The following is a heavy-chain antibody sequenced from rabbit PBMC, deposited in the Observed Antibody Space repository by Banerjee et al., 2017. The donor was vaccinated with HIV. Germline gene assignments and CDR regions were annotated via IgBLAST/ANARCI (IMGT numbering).Heavy chain of an antibody. CDR2: IDTSDGDT. D-gene: IGHD1-1*01. CDR3: ARDTSSSFSSYGMDL. CDR1: GVSFSDKDV. V-gene: IGHV1S45*01. J-gene: IGHJ6*01. Sequence: QEQLEESGGGLVKPEGSLTLSCTASGVSFSDKDVMCWVRQAPGKGLELIACIDTSDGDTDYANWPKGRFTISKTSSTTVTLQMTSLTAADTATYFCARDTSSSFSSYGMDLWGQGTLVTVS.